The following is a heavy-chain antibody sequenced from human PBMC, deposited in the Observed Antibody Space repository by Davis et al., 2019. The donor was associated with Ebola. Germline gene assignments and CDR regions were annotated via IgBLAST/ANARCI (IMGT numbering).Heavy chain of an antibody. CDR2: INAGNGNT. V-gene: IGHV1-3*01. D-gene: IGHD3-3*01. CDR1: RYTFTSYA. CDR3: ARDSNTIFGVVIIPGMDV. Sequence: AASVKVSCKASRYTFTSYAMHWVRQAPGQRLEWMGWINAGNGNTKYSQKSQGRVTITRDTSASTAYMELSSLRSEDTAVYYCARDSNTIFGVVIIPGMDVWGQGTTVTVSS. J-gene: IGHJ6*02.